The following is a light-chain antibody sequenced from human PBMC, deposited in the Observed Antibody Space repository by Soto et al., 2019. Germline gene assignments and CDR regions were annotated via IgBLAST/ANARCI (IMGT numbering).Light chain of an antibody. CDR2: NNL. J-gene: IGLJ1*01. CDR3: CSFAGSFTSYV. V-gene: IGLV1-40*01. CDR1: SSNFGAGYE. Sequence: QSVLTQPPSVSGAPGQRVTISCTGSSSNFGAGYEVHWYKQVPGAAPTLVIFNNLNRPSGVPERFSGSKSGTSASLVISGLQAEDEADYYCCSFAGSFTSYVFGTGTKLTVL.